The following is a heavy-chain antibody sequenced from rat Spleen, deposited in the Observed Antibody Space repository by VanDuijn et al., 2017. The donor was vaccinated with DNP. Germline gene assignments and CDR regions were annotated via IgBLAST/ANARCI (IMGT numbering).Heavy chain of an antibody. CDR1: SYSITSNY. V-gene: IGHV3-1*01. D-gene: IGHD1-11*01. Sequence: EVQLQESGPGLVKPSQSLSLTCSVTSYSITSNYWGWIRKFPGNKMEWMGYISYSGATSYNPSLKSRISITRDTSKNQFFLQLNSVTTEDTATYYCSRENGGYDYWGQGVMVTVSS. J-gene: IGHJ2*01. CDR3: SRENGGYDY. CDR2: ISYSGAT.